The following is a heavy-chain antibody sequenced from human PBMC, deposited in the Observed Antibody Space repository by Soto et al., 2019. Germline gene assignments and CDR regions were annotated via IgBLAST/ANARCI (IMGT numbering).Heavy chain of an antibody. CDR2: ISGTGGTT. Sequence: GGSLSLSCAASGFIFNNYAMSWVRQAPGKGLEWVSGISGTGGTTYYADSVKGRLTISRDNSKKTLYLQLNSLRAEDTAVYYCAKEDNTGFSAYYFDYWGQGTHVTVSS. J-gene: IGHJ4*02. V-gene: IGHV3-23*01. CDR1: GFIFNNYA. CDR3: AKEDNTGFSAYYFDY. D-gene: IGHD3-22*01.